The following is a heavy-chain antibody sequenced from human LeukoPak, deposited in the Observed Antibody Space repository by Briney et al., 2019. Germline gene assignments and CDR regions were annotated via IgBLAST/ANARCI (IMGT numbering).Heavy chain of an antibody. D-gene: IGHD3-3*01. CDR2: IYTSGST. J-gene: IGHJ5*02. CDR1: GGSFSGYY. V-gene: IGHV4-59*10. Sequence: SETLSLTCAVYGGSFSGYYWSWIRQPTGKGLEWIGRIYTSGSTNYNPSLKSRVTMSVDTSKNQFSLKLSSVTAADTAVYYCARNDFWSGSNWFDPWGQGTLVTVSS. CDR3: ARNDFWSGSNWFDP.